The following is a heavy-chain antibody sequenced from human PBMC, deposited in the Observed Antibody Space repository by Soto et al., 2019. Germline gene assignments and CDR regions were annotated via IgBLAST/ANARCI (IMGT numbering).Heavy chain of an antibody. J-gene: IGHJ3*01. CDR2: ISGGGDGT. Sequence: EVQLLESGGGLVRPGGSLRLSCAASGFTFYNYAMNWVRQAAGKGLEWVSTISGGGDGTYYADSVKGRFTISRDNSRNTVYLQTNSLRAEDTAVYYCAKKGLGSLATYCTTGDCHYAFDVWGQGTLVTVSS. V-gene: IGHV3-23*01. CDR1: GFTFYNYA. CDR3: AKKGLGSLATYCTTGDCHYAFDV. D-gene: IGHD2-8*01.